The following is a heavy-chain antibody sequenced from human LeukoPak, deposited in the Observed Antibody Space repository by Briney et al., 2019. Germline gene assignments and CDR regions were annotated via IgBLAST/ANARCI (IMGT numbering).Heavy chain of an antibody. Sequence: SETLSLTCTVSVGSISTYYWSWIRQPPGKGLEWIGFIHYSGSTNYNPSLKSRVTISVDTSKNQFSLKLRSVTAADTAVYYCARENYFDYWGQGTLVTVSS. CDR2: IHYSGST. CDR3: ARENYFDY. V-gene: IGHV4-59*01. CDR1: VGSISTYY. J-gene: IGHJ4*02.